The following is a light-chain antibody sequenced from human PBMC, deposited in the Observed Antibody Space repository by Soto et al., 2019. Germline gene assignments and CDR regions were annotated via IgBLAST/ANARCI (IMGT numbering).Light chain of an antibody. CDR3: QQYENWPPFT. V-gene: IGKV3-15*01. J-gene: IGKJ3*01. CDR2: GAS. CDR1: QSVSSY. Sequence: EIVMTQSPATLSVSPGERATLSCRASQSVSSYLAWYQQKPGQAPRLLIYGASTRATGIPARFSGSVSGTEFTLTISSLQSEDFAVYYCQQYENWPPFTFGPGTKVDIK.